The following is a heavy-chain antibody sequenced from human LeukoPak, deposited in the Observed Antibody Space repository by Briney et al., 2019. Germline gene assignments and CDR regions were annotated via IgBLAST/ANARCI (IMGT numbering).Heavy chain of an antibody. V-gene: IGHV3-53*01. Sequence: GGPLRLSCAASGFIVNRNTMTWVRQAPGKGLECVSLISSDGRTYYADSVKGRFTISRDDSMNTVFLQMNSVRVEDTAVYYCASFSYTYYFYMDVWGKGTTVTVSS. CDR1: GFIVNRNT. CDR3: ASFSYTYYFYMDV. D-gene: IGHD1-1*01. CDR2: ISSDGRT. J-gene: IGHJ6*03.